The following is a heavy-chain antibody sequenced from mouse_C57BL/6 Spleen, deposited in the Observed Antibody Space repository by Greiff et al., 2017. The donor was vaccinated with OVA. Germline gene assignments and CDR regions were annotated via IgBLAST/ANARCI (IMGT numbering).Heavy chain of an antibody. Sequence: QVQLQQPGAELVKPGASVKMSCKASGYTFTSYWITWVKQGPGQGLEWIGDIYPGSGSTNYNEKFKSKATLTVDTSSSTAYMQLSSLTSEDSAVYYCARNYGSSLYFDVWGTGTTVTVSS. D-gene: IGHD1-1*01. CDR1: GYTFTSYW. J-gene: IGHJ1*03. CDR3: ARNYGSSLYFDV. CDR2: IYPGSGST. V-gene: IGHV1-55*01.